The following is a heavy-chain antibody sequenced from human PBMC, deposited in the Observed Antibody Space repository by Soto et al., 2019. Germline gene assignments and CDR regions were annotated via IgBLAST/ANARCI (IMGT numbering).Heavy chain of an antibody. CDR2: IYWDDDK. CDR3: AHRPSVTTFGADAFDI. D-gene: IGHD4-17*01. CDR1: GFSLSTNGVG. V-gene: IGHV2-5*02. Sequence: QITLKESGPALVKPTQTLTLTCTFSGFSLSTNGVGVGWIRQPPGKALEWLALIYWDDDKRYSSSLTSRLTITKDTSKNQVVFTMPNIDPVDTATYYCAHRPSVTTFGADAFDIWGQGTMVTVSS. J-gene: IGHJ3*02.